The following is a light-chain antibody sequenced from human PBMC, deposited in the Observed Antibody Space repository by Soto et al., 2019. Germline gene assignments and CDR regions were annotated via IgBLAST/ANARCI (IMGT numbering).Light chain of an antibody. V-gene: IGKV2-30*02. Sequence: DVVMTQSPLSLPVTLGQPASISCRSSQSLVHSDGNTYLNWFQQRPGQSPRRLIYKVSKRDSGVTDRFSGSGSGTDFTLKISRVEAEDVGVYYCMQGTHWFTFGPGTKVDIK. CDR1: QSLVHSDGNTY. CDR2: KVS. CDR3: MQGTHWFT. J-gene: IGKJ3*01.